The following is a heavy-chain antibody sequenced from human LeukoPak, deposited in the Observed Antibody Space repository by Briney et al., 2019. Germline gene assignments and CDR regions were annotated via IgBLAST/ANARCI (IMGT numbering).Heavy chain of an antibody. Sequence: GSLRLACAASGFTFSSFSMNWVRQAPGKGLEWVSTVSTGGAATYYADSVKGRFTISRDNAKNSLYLQMNSLRAEDTAVYYCARDSYEGAFDIWGQGTMVTVSA. D-gene: IGHD3-22*01. CDR2: VSTGGAAT. CDR1: GFTFSSFS. CDR3: ARDSYEGAFDI. V-gene: IGHV3-21*01. J-gene: IGHJ3*02.